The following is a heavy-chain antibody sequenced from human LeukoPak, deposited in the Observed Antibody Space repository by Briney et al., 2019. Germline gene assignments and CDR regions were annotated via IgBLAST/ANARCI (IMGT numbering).Heavy chain of an antibody. V-gene: IGHV3-23*01. Sequence: GGSLRLSCAASGFIFSNYGMNWVRQAPGKGLEWVAAISASGSATSYADSVRGRFTISRDNSKSTTYLQMNSLRAEDTAVYYCAKMATVTTIRDYWGQGTLVTVSS. CDR2: ISASGSAT. D-gene: IGHD4-17*01. J-gene: IGHJ4*02. CDR3: AKMATVTTIRDY. CDR1: GFIFSNYG.